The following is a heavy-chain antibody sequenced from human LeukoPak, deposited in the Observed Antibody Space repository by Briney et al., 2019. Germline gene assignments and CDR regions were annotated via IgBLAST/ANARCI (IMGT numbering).Heavy chain of an antibody. CDR2: IKQDGSEK. CDR1: GFTFSSYW. V-gene: IGHV3-7*01. Sequence: GGSLRLSCAASGFTFSSYWMSWVRQAPGKGLEWVANIKQDGSEKYYVDSVKGRFTISRDNAKNSLYLQMNSLRAEDTAVYYCARVFAYYYGSGSSVDYWGQGTLVTVSS. J-gene: IGHJ4*02. CDR3: ARVFAYYYGSGSSVDY. D-gene: IGHD3-10*01.